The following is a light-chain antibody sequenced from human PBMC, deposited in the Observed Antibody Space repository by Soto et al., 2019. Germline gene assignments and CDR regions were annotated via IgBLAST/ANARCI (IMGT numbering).Light chain of an antibody. CDR1: SSDVGNYNY. CDR3: TSYAPGNNVV. V-gene: IGLV2-8*01. J-gene: IGLJ2*01. Sequence: QSALTQPPSASGSPGQSVTISCTGTSSDVGNYNYVSWYQQYPGKAPKLMIYEVNKRPSGVPDRFSGSKSGNTASLTVSGLQAEDEADYYCTSYAPGNNVVFGVGTQLNVL. CDR2: EVN.